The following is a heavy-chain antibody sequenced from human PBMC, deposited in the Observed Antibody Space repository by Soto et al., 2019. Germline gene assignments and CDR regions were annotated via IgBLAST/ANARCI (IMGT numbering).Heavy chain of an antibody. J-gene: IGHJ6*01. V-gene: IGHV1-69*01. CDR2: IIPIPGTA. Sequence: QVQLVQSGAEVKKPGSSVKVSCKASGGTFGSYAISWVRQAPGQGLEWMGGIIPIPGTANYAQKFEGRVTIAADESTSTAYMELSSLRSEDTAVYYCARSQGSSTSLEIYYYYYYGMDVW. D-gene: IGHD2-2*01. CDR3: ARSQGSSTSLEIYYYYYYGMDV. CDR1: GGTFGSYA.